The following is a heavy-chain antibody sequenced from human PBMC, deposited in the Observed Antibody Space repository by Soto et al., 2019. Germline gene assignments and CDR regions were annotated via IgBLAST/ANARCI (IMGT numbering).Heavy chain of an antibody. CDR2: IYYSGGT. J-gene: IGHJ5*02. CDR3: ARVSLVPAADNWFDP. CDR1: GGSFSGYY. D-gene: IGHD2-2*01. V-gene: IGHV4-31*11. Sequence: SETLSLTCAVYGGSFSGYYWSWIRQHPGKGLEWIGYIYYSGGTYYNPSLKSRVTISVDTSKNQFSLKLSSVTAADTAVYYCARVSLVPAADNWFDPWGQGTLVTVSS.